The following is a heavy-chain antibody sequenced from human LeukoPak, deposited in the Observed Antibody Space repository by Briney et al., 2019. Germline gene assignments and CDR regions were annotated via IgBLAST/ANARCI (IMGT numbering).Heavy chain of an antibody. CDR2: TYYRSTWYN. D-gene: IGHD2-2*01. CDR3: ARRLTQYDCFDP. Sequence: SQTLSLTCAISGDSVSSSSVTWNWIRQSPSRGLEWLGRTYYRSTWYNDYAVSVRGRITINPDTSKNQFSLHLNSVTPEDTAVYYCARRLTQYDCFDPWGQGILVTVSS. CDR1: GDSVSSSSVT. J-gene: IGHJ5*02. V-gene: IGHV6-1*01.